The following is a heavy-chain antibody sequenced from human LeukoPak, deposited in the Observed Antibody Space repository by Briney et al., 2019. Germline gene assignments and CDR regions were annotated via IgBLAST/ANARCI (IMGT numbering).Heavy chain of an antibody. Sequence: PGGSLRLSCAASGFTFDDYAMHWVRQAPGKGLEWVSGISWNSGSIGYADSVKGRFTISRDNAKNSLYLQMNSLRAEDTALYYCAKDLLFRTGIAAAGPFDYWGQGTLVTVSS. CDR2: ISWNSGSI. J-gene: IGHJ4*02. CDR3: AKDLLFRTGIAAAGPFDY. D-gene: IGHD6-13*01. V-gene: IGHV3-9*01. CDR1: GFTFDDYA.